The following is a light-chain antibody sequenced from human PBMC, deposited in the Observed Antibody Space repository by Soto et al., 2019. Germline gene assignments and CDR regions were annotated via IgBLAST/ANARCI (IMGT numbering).Light chain of an antibody. CDR1: SSNIGSNY. CDR2: RNS. J-gene: IGLJ2*01. Sequence: QSVLTQPPSASGTPGQRVTISCSGSSSNIGSNYVYWYQQLPGTVPQLLIYRNSERPSGVPDRFSGSKSGTSASLAISGLWSEDEADYYCAVWDDSLSGVVFGGGTKLTVL. CDR3: AVWDDSLSGVV. V-gene: IGLV1-47*03.